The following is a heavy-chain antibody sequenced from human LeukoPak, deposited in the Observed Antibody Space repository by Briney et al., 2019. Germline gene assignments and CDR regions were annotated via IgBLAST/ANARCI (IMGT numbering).Heavy chain of an antibody. CDR3: ARRATDAFDI. CDR2: INHSGST. Sequence: SETLSLTCTVSGGSISGYYWSWIRQPPGKGLEWIGEINHSGSTNYNPSLKSRVTISVDTSKNQFSLKLSSVTAADTAVYYCARRATDAFDIWGQGTMVTVSS. J-gene: IGHJ3*02. CDR1: GGSISGYY. V-gene: IGHV4-34*01.